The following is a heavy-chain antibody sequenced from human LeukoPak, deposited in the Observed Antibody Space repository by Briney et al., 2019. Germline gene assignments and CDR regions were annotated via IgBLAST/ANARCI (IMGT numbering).Heavy chain of an antibody. D-gene: IGHD2-15*01. J-gene: IGHJ4*02. V-gene: IGHV3-48*03. Sequence: PGGSLRLSCAASGFTFSSYEMNWVRQAPGKGLEWVSYISSIGSTIYYADSVKGRFTISRDNSKNTLYLQMNSLRAEDTAVYYCAKGTGYCGGGSCSPFDYWGQGTLVTVSS. CDR1: GFTFSSYE. CDR3: AKGTGYCGGGSCSPFDY. CDR2: ISSIGSTI.